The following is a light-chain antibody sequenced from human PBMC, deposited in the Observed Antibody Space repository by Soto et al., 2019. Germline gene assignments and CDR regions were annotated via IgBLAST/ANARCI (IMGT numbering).Light chain of an antibody. Sequence: QSVLTQPPSVSGAPGQRVSISCTGNSSNIGAGYDVHWYQRLPGTAPKLLIYGNTNRPSGVPDRFSGSKSGTSASLAITGLQAEDEADYYCQSSDSSLSAVLFGGGTKLTVL. CDR1: SSNIGAGYD. CDR3: QSSDSSLSAVL. V-gene: IGLV1-40*01. J-gene: IGLJ2*01. CDR2: GNT.